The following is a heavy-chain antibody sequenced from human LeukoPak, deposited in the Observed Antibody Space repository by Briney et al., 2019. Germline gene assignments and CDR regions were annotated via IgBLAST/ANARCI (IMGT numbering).Heavy chain of an antibody. D-gene: IGHD6-13*01. CDR2: ISYDGSNK. CDR3: ARGVGAAAGTNWFDP. CDR1: GFTFSSYA. V-gene: IGHV3-30*01. J-gene: IGHJ5*02. Sequence: LPGGSLRLSCAASGFTFSSYAMHWVRQAPGKGREWVAVISYDGSNKYYPDSVKCRFTISRDNSNNTLYLQMNSLRAEDTAVYYCARGVGAAAGTNWFDPWGQGTLVTVSS.